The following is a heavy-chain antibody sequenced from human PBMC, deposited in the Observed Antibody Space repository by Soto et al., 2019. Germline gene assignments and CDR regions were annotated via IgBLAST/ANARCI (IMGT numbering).Heavy chain of an antibody. V-gene: IGHV4-4*07. D-gene: IGHD3-3*01. CDR1: GGAIGSHY. CDR2: IYGSGST. J-gene: IGHJ5*02. Sequence: SETLSLTCTISGGAIGSHYWTWIRQPAGKGLEWIGRIYGSGSTKYNPSLQSRVTMSLGTSKNQFSLRLESVTAADTAVYYCARGQRFSDWFDPWGQGXLVTVYS. CDR3: ARGQRFSDWFDP.